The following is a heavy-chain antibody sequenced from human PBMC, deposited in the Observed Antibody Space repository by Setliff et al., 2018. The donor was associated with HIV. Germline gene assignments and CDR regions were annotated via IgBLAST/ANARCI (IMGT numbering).Heavy chain of an antibody. CDR3: ARGSGYDSYYYYYMDV. V-gene: IGHV4-39*07. D-gene: IGHD5-12*01. J-gene: IGHJ6*03. CDR2: VSYSGTT. Sequence: SETLSLTCTVSSGSFSSRHYWGWIRQSPGKGLEWIGSVSYSGTTYYNPSLRSRITISVDTSKTQFSLKLSSVTAADTAVYYCARGSGYDSYYYYYMDVWGKGTTVTVSS. CDR1: SGSFSSRHY.